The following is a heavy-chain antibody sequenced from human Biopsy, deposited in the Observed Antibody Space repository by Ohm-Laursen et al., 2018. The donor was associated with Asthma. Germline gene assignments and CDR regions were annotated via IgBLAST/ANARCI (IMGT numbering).Heavy chain of an antibody. J-gene: IGHJ6*02. Sequence: ASVKVSCKASGYTFTSYGISWVRQAPGQGLEWMGWISAYNGNTNYAQKLQGRVTMTTDTSTSTAYMELRSLRSDDTAVYYCERDHYDISFATYGMDVWGQGTTVTVSS. CDR2: ISAYNGNT. D-gene: IGHD3-9*01. CDR1: GYTFTSYG. CDR3: ERDHYDISFATYGMDV. V-gene: IGHV1-18*01.